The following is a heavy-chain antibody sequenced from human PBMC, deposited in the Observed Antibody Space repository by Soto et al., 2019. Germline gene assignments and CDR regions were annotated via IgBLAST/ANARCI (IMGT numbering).Heavy chain of an antibody. CDR3: ARAWSGSYEYYFDY. Sequence: PSETLSLTCTVSGGSISSYYWSWVRQPPGKGLEWIGYIYYSGLTNYNPSLKSRGTMALDMSKKQFTLKMSCVTATETAGFYCARAWSGSYEYYFDYWGQGTVVTVSS. V-gene: IGHV4-59*01. CDR2: IYYSGLT. D-gene: IGHD1-26*01. J-gene: IGHJ4*02. CDR1: GGSISSYY.